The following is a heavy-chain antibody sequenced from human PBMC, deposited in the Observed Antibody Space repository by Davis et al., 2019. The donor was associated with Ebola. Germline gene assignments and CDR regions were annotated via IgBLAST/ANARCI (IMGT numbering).Heavy chain of an antibody. V-gene: IGHV3-21*01. Sequence: GGSLRLSCAASGFTFSSYSMNWVRQAPGKGLEWVSSISSSSSYIYYADSVKGRFTISRDNAKNSLYLQMNSLRDEDTAVYYCARVVPAIVGATSDYWGQGTLVTVSS. CDR1: GFTFSSYS. CDR3: ARVVPAIVGATSDY. CDR2: ISSSSSYI. D-gene: IGHD1-26*01. J-gene: IGHJ4*02.